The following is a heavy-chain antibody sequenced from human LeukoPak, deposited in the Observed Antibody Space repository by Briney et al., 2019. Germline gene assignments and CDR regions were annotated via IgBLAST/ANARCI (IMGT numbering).Heavy chain of an antibody. J-gene: IGHJ4*02. CDR2: ISYDGSKR. V-gene: IGHV3-30*04. CDR3: AKGSGAYYYDSSGSYYFDY. CDR1: GFTFSNYA. Sequence: GGSLRLSCAASGFTFSNYAMHWVRQAPGKGLEWMAVISYDGSKRYYADSVKGRFTISRDNSKNTLYLQMDSLRAEDTAVYYCAKGSGAYYYDSSGSYYFDYWGQGTLVTVSS. D-gene: IGHD3-22*01.